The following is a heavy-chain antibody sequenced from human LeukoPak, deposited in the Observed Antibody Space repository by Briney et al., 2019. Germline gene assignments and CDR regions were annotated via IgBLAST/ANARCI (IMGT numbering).Heavy chain of an antibody. V-gene: IGHV4-39*01. J-gene: IGHJ4*02. CDR1: GGSISSSSYF. CDR2: IYYSGST. CDR3: ARLVRFTMVRGAHFDY. Sequence: SETLSLTCTVSGGSISSSSYFWGWIRQPPGKGLEWIGSIYYSGSTYCNPSLKNRVTISVDTSKNQFSLKLSSVTAADTAVYYCARLVRFTMVRGAHFDYWGQGTLVTASS. D-gene: IGHD3-10*01.